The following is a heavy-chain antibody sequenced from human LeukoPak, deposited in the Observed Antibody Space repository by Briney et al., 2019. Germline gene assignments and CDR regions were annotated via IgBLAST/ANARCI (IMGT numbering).Heavy chain of an antibody. Sequence: ASVTVSCKASGYTFTYCDINWVRQAPGQGLEWMGWMNPNSGNTGYGQSFQGRITMTRDISIGTAYMELSNLTSEDTAIYCCTRGSSGRRDNWGQGTLVTVSA. J-gene: IGHJ4*02. CDR3: TRGSSGRRDN. V-gene: IGHV1-8*01. D-gene: IGHD6-19*01. CDR2: MNPNSGNT. CDR1: GYTFTYCD.